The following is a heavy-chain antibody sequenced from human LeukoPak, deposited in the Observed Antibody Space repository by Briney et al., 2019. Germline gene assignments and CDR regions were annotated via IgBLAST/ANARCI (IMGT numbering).Heavy chain of an antibody. CDR3: ARGREGSFGDFK. CDR1: GGSFSGYY. J-gene: IGHJ4*02. D-gene: IGHD3-10*01. Sequence: TASETLSLTRAVYGGSFSGYYWSWIRQPPGKGLEWIGEINHSGSTNYNPSLKSRVTISVDTSKNQFSLKLSSVTAADTAVYYCARGREGSFGDFKWGQGTLVTVSS. V-gene: IGHV4-34*01. CDR2: INHSGST.